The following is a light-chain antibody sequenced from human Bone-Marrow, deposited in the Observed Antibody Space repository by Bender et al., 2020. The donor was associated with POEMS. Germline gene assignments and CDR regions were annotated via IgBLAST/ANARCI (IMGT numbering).Light chain of an antibody. CDR3: SSYTSSKTWV. V-gene: IGLV2-14*01. Sequence: QSALTQPASVSGSPGQSITISCTGTSSDVGGYNYVSWYQHHPGKAPKLIIYEVKKRPSGVPDRFSASRSANTASLTVSGLQAEDEADYYCSSYTSSKTWVFGGGTRLTVL. CDR2: EVK. CDR1: SSDVGGYNY. J-gene: IGLJ3*02.